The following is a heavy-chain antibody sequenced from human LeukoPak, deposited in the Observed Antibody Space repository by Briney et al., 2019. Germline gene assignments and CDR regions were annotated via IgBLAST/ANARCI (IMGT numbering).Heavy chain of an antibody. V-gene: IGHV3-30*02. D-gene: IGHD6-6*01. CDR1: GFTFSSYG. Sequence: GGSLRLSCAASGFTFSSYGMHWVRQAPGKGLEWVAFIRYDGSNKYYADSVKGRFTISRDNSKNTLYLQMSSLRAEDTAVYYCAKDPYVIAARGAHFDYWGQGTLVTVSS. CDR2: IRYDGSNK. CDR3: AKDPYVIAARGAHFDY. J-gene: IGHJ4*02.